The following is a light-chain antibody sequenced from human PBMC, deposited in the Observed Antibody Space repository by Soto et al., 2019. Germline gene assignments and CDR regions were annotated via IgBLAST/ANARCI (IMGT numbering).Light chain of an antibody. CDR2: VSY. V-gene: IGKV3-20*01. CDR1: QSVSTSS. Sequence: EIVLTQSPGTLSLSPGERATLSCRASQSVSTSSLAWYQQKPGQAPRLLIYVSYSKATGIADRVSGSGSGADFTLRISRLEPEDFAMYYCQQYGSSPYTFGQGTKLAIK. J-gene: IGKJ2*01. CDR3: QQYGSSPYT.